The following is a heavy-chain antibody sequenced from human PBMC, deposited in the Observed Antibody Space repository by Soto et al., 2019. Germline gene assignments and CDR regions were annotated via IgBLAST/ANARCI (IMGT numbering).Heavy chain of an antibody. CDR2: IDPSDSYT. D-gene: IGHD1-1*01. V-gene: IGHV5-10-1*03. CDR1: GYRYINYW. CDR3: VRHGNGTPFYFDF. Sequence: EVQLVQSGAEVKKPGESLRLSCQGSGYRYINYWISWVRQMPGKGLEWVGRIDPSDSYTVYSASFQGHVTISIDTAINTAFLEWRSLQASDTAMYYCVRHGNGTPFYFDFWGRGTLVPVSS. J-gene: IGHJ4*02.